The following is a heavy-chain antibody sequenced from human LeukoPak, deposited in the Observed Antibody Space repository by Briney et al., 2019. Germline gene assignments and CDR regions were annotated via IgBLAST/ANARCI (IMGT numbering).Heavy chain of an antibody. Sequence: ASVKVSCKASGYTFTAYYVHWVRQAPGQGLEWMGWINPNSGGTNYAQKFQGRVTMTRDTSISTAYMGLSRLRSDDTAVYYCARQHGYSYANYYYYYMDVWGKGTTVTVSS. CDR1: GYTFTAYY. J-gene: IGHJ6*03. D-gene: IGHD5-18*01. CDR2: INPNSGGT. V-gene: IGHV1-2*02. CDR3: ARQHGYSYANYYYYYMDV.